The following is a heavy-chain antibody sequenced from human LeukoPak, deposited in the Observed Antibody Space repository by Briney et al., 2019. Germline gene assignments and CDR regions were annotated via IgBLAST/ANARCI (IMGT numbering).Heavy chain of an antibody. Sequence: PGGSLSLSCAASGFTFSDHYMDWLRQAPGKGLEWVGRTRNKANSYTTQYAPSVNGRFTISRDDSKNSLYLQMNSLKTEDKAVYYCARGVYYGSGSSIKYYYYYYMDVWGKGTTVTVSS. CDR1: GFTFSDHY. V-gene: IGHV3-72*01. D-gene: IGHD3-10*01. J-gene: IGHJ6*03. CDR3: ARGVYYGSGSSIKYYYYYYMDV. CDR2: TRNKANSYTT.